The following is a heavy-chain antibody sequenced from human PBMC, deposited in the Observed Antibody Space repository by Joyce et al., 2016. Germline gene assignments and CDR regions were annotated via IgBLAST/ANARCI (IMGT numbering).Heavy chain of an antibody. J-gene: IGHJ4*02. Sequence: QLQLQESGPGLVKPSETLSLTCSVSGASVGRSPYYWGWIRQPPGKGLEWVGTISYSGSPHYNPSLESRLTISLDTSRNRLSLRLRSVTAADTAVFFCASGKLSYGQIGPCDVWGLGTLVTVS. CDR2: ISYSGSP. V-gene: IGHV4-39*07. D-gene: IGHD5-18*01. CDR3: ASGKLSYGQIGPCDV. CDR1: GASVGRSPYY.